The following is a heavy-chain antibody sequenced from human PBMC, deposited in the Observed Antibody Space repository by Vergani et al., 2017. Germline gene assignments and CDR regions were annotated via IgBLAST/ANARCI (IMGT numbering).Heavy chain of an antibody. V-gene: IGHV4-34*01. CDR3: ARLVSGELLYYFDY. Sequence: QVQLQQWGAGLLKPSETLSLTCAVYGGSFSGYYWSWIRQPPGKGLEWIGEINHSGSTNYNPSLKSRVTISVDTSKNQFSLKLSSVTSADTAVYYCARLVSGELLYYFDYWGQGTLVTVSS. CDR2: INHSGST. J-gene: IGHJ4*02. D-gene: IGHD1-26*01. CDR1: GGSFSGYY.